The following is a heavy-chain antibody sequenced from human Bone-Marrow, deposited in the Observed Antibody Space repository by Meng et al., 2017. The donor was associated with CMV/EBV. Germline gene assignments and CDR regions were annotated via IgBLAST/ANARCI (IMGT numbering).Heavy chain of an antibody. CDR2: INHSGST. V-gene: IGHV4-34*01. D-gene: IGHD3-10*01. CDR1: GGSFSGYY. CDR3: ARGPRFGYQSHYYYYYGMDV. Sequence: GSLRLSCAVYGGSFSGYYWSWIRQPPGKGLEWIGEINHSGSTNYNPSLKSRVTISVDTSKNQFSLKLSSVTAADKAVYYCARGPRFGYQSHYYYYYGMDVWGQGTTVTVSS. J-gene: IGHJ6*02.